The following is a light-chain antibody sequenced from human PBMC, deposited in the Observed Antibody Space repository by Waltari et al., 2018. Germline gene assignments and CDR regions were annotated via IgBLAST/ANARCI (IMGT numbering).Light chain of an antibody. Sequence: QSVLTQPPSVSAAPGQGVTISCSGSSSEVGGNYLSWYQQLPGTAPKLLVYENDNRPSEIPDRFSASKSGTSATLAITGLQTGDEADYYCATWDSSLRAEVFGGGTKLTVL. CDR1: SSEVGGNY. CDR3: ATWDSSLRAEV. CDR2: END. V-gene: IGLV1-51*02. J-gene: IGLJ3*02.